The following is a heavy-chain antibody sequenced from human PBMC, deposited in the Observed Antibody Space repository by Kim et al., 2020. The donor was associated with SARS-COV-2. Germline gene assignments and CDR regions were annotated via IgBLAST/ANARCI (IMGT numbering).Heavy chain of an antibody. CDR3: AKRGENTKYPMIVVAPPEMGYYGMDV. J-gene: IGHJ6*02. Sequence: GGSLRLSCAASGFTFSSYAMSWVRQAPGKGLEWVSAISGSGGSTYYADSVKGRFTISRDNSKNTLYLQMNSLRAEDTAVYYCAKRGENTKYPMIVVAPPEMGYYGMDVWGQGTTVTVSS. V-gene: IGHV3-23*01. CDR1: GFTFSSYA. CDR2: ISGSGGST. D-gene: IGHD3-22*01.